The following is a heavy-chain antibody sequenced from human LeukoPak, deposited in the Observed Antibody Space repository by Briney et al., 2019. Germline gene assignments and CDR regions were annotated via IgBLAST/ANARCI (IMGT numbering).Heavy chain of an antibody. V-gene: IGHV1-46*01. J-gene: IGHJ5*02. CDR2: INPSGGST. CDR1: GYTFPSYY. Sequence: ASVKVSCKASGYTFPSYYMHWVRQAPGQGLEWMGIINPSGGSTSYAQKFQGRVTMTRDTSTSTVYMELSSLRSEDTAVYYCARGWHIVVVTAMGGFDPWGQGTLVTVSS. CDR3: ARGWHIVVVTAMGGFDP. D-gene: IGHD2-21*02.